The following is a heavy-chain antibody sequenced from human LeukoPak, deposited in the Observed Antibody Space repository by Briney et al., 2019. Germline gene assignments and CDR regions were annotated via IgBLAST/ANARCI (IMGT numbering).Heavy chain of an antibody. CDR1: GGSIRSGSYY. CDR2: VYTSGST. J-gene: IGHJ4*02. CDR3: AGGVTIVRGTSKHFDY. D-gene: IGHD3-10*01. V-gene: IGHV4-61*02. Sequence: PSETLSLTCTVAGGSIRSGSYYWSWIRQPAGTGLEWIGRVYTSGSTNYNPSLESRVTISVDTSKNQFSLNLSSVTAADTAVYYCAGGVTIVRGTSKHFDYWGQGTLVTVSS.